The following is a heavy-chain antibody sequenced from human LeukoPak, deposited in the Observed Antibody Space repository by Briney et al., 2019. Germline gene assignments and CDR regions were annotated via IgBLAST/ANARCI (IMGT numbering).Heavy chain of an antibody. D-gene: IGHD3-3*01. CDR3: ARDQYDTWSRRGNFDS. V-gene: IGHV3-74*01. J-gene: IGHJ4*02. CDR1: GFTFSNYW. Sequence: GGSLRLSCAASGFTFSNYWMHWVRQAPGKGPVWVSRINTDGNITTYADSVKGRFSISRDNAKNALYLQMNSLRAEDTAVFYCARDQYDTWSRRGNFDSWGQGTLVIVSS. CDR2: INTDGNIT.